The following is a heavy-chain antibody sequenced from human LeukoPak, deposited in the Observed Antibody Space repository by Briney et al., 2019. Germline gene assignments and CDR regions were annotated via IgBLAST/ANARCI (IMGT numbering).Heavy chain of an antibody. V-gene: IGHV1-46*01. D-gene: IGHD4-17*01. Sequence: ASVKVSCKASGYTFTGYYMQWVRQAPGQGLEWMGIINPSGGSTSYAQKFQGRVTMTRDTSTSTVYMELSSLRSEDTAVYYCARDGTYYGDYEDYFDYWGQGTLVTVSS. CDR2: INPSGGST. J-gene: IGHJ4*02. CDR1: GYTFTGYY. CDR3: ARDGTYYGDYEDYFDY.